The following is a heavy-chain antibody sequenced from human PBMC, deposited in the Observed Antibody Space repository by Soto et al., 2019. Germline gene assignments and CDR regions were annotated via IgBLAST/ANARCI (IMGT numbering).Heavy chain of an antibody. V-gene: IGHV1-2*02. CDR3: GLEPTGTGGFDY. J-gene: IGHJ4*02. CDR2: IDLDGRNT. CDR1: GHTFTGHH. Sequence: GASVKVSCKASGHTFTGHHMHWVRQAPGQGLEWMGYIDLDGRNTRYAQKFQGRVTTTRDTSITTAYMELSGLRSDDTAVYYCGLEPTGTGGFDYWGQGTLVTVSS. D-gene: IGHD7-27*01.